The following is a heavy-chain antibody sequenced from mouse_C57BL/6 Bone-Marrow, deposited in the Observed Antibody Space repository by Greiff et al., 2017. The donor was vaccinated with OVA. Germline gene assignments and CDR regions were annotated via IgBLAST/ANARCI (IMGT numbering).Heavy chain of an antibody. Sequence: EVKLVESGGGLVKPGGSLKLSCAASGFTFSSYAMSWVRQTPEKRLEWVATISDGGSYTYYPDNVKGRFTSSRDNAKNNLYLQMSHLKSEDTAMYYCASPYYFSFYAMDYWGQGTSVTVSS. V-gene: IGHV5-4*03. J-gene: IGHJ4*01. CDR1: GFTFSSYA. CDR3: ASPYYFSFYAMDY. D-gene: IGHD1-1*01. CDR2: ISDGGSYT.